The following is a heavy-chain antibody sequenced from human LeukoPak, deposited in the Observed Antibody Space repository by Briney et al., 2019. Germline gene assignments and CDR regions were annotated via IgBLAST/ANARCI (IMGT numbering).Heavy chain of an antibody. V-gene: IGHV3-30*18. Sequence: GGSLRLSCAASGFTFSTYGMHWVRQAPGRGLEWVAVVSYDGSNKYYADSVKGRFTISRDNSKNTAYLQMNSLRAEDTAVYYCAKGYCSSTRCYTDYWGQGTLVTVSS. D-gene: IGHD2-2*02. J-gene: IGHJ4*02. CDR2: VSYDGSNK. CDR3: AKGYCSSTRCYTDY. CDR1: GFTFSTYG.